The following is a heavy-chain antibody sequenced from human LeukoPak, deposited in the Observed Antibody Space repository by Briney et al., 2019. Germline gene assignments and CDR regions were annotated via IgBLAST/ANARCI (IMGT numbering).Heavy chain of an antibody. V-gene: IGHV3-30*04. J-gene: IGHJ4*02. CDR2: ISYDGSNK. CDR3: ARDLRATVYFDY. Sequence: GGSLRLSCAASGFTFSSYAMHWVRQAPGKGLEWVAVISYDGSNKYYADSVKGRFTISRDNSKNTLYPQMNSLRAEDTAVYYCARDLRATVYFDYWGQGTLVTVSS. D-gene: IGHD1-26*01. CDR1: GFTFSSYA.